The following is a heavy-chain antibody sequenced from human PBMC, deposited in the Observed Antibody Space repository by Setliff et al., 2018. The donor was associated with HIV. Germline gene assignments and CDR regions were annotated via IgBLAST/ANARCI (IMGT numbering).Heavy chain of an antibody. D-gene: IGHD3-22*01. CDR3: ARDPFPSTNYYDSSAYPFAEYFQH. CDR1: GGTFSSYA. CDR2: IIPLFGTT. Sequence: ASVKVSCKASGGTFSSYALSWVRRAPGQGLEWMGGIIPLFGTTKNAQKFQGRVTITADESTSTAYMELSSLRSEDTAVYYCARDPFPSTNYYDSSAYPFAEYFQHWGQGTLVTVSS. J-gene: IGHJ1*01. V-gene: IGHV1-69*13.